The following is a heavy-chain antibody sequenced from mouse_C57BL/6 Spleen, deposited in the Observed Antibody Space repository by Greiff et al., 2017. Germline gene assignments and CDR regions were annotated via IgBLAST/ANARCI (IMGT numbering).Heavy chain of an antibody. J-gene: IGHJ1*03. V-gene: IGHV1-76*01. D-gene: IGHD1-1*01. Sequence: QVQLQQSGAELVRPGASVKLSCKASGYTFTDYYINWVKQRPGQGLEWIARIYPGSGNTYYNEKFKGKATLTAEKSSSTAYMQLSSLTSEDSAVYFCARGAHHYGSSYWYFDVWGTGTTVTVSS. CDR3: ARGAHHYGSSYWYFDV. CDR1: GYTFTDYY. CDR2: IYPGSGNT.